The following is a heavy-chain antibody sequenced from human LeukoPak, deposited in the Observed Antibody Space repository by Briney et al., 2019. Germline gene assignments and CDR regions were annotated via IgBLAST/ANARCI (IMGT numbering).Heavy chain of an antibody. J-gene: IGHJ4*02. CDR3: ARDYSSSYHFDY. CDR2: IYTSGST. Sequence: SETLSLTCTVSGGSISSGGYYWSWIRQPAGKGLEWIGRIYTSGSTNYNPSLKSRVTMSVDTSKNQFSLKLSSVTAADTAVYYCARDYSSSYHFDYWGQGTLVTVSS. CDR1: GGSISSGGYY. D-gene: IGHD6-6*01. V-gene: IGHV4-61*02.